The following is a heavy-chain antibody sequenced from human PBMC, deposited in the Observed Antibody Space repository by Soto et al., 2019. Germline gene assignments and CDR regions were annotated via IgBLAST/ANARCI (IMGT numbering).Heavy chain of an antibody. Sequence: SETLSLTCTVSGGSISSYYWSWIRQPPGKGLEWIGYIYYSGSTNYNPSLKSRVTISVDTSKNQFSLKLSSVTAADTAVYYCARDTYVSSSWYGLNYYYYGMDVWDQGTTVTVSS. CDR3: ARDTYVSSSWYGLNYYYYGMDV. V-gene: IGHV4-59*01. CDR2: IYYSGST. CDR1: GGSISSYY. J-gene: IGHJ6*02. D-gene: IGHD6-13*01.